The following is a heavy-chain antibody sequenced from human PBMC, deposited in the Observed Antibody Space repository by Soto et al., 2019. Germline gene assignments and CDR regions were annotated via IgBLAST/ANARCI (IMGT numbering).Heavy chain of an antibody. CDR3: AREDSIIIPAVADF. CDR1: GFTFTNYG. D-gene: IGHD6-19*01. Sequence: GGSLRLSCAVSGFTFTNYGINWVRQAPGKGLEWVSSVSKSDYTYYSDSVKGRFAISRDNAKNSVSLQMNNLRAEDTAVYYCAREDSIIIPAVADFWGQGTLVTVSS. J-gene: IGHJ4*02. V-gene: IGHV3-21*01. CDR2: VSKSDYT.